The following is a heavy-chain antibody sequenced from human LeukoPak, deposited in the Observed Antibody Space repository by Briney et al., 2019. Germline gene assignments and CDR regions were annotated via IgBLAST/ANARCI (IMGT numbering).Heavy chain of an antibody. CDR3: AKDPLNYYDSSAGSRPFDY. J-gene: IGHJ4*02. CDR1: GFTFSSYA. D-gene: IGHD3-22*01. V-gene: IGHV3-23*01. CDR2: ISGSGGST. Sequence: GGSLRLSCAASGFTFSSYAMSWVRQAPGKGLEWVSAISGSGGSTFYADSVKGRFTISRDNSKNTLYLQMSSLRAEDTAVYYCAKDPLNYYDSSAGSRPFDYWGQGTLVTVTS.